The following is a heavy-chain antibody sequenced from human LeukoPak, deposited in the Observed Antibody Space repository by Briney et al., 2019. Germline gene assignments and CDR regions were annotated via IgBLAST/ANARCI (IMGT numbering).Heavy chain of an antibody. CDR2: IYSGGST. J-gene: IGHJ6*03. CDR1: GFTVSSNY. Sequence: AGGSLRLSCAASGFTVSSNYMSWLRQAPGKGLEWVSVIYSGGSTYYADSVKGRFTISRDNSKNTLYLQMNSLRAEDTAVYYCARPNYYDSSAHNMDVWGKGTTVTVSS. V-gene: IGHV3-53*01. D-gene: IGHD3-22*01. CDR3: ARPNYYDSSAHNMDV.